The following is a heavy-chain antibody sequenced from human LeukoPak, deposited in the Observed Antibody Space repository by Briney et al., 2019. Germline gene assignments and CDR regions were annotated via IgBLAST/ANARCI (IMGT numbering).Heavy chain of an antibody. D-gene: IGHD5-18*01. CDR3: AKYRYGYMGMDS. CDR1: GGSFSGYY. CDR2: INHSGNI. V-gene: IGHV4-34*01. Sequence: SETLSITCRVYGGSFSGYYWSWIRQPPGKGLEWIGEINHSGNIKYNPSLKRRVIMSLDTSKNHFSLKLSSVTAADTGVYYCAKYRYGYMGMDSWGQGTQVTVSS. J-gene: IGHJ4*02.